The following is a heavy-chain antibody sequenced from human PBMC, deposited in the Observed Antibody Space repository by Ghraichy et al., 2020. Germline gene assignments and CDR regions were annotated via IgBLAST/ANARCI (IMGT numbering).Heavy chain of an antibody. D-gene: IGHD3-10*01. Sequence: SETLSLTCAVYGGSFSGYYWSWIRQPPGKGLEWIGEINHSGSTNYNPSLKSRVTISVDTSKNQFSLKLSSVTAADTAVYYCARGVMVRGVKDYYYGMDVWGQGTTVTVSS. V-gene: IGHV4-34*01. CDR2: INHSGST. CDR3: ARGVMVRGVKDYYYGMDV. CDR1: GGSFSGYY. J-gene: IGHJ6*02.